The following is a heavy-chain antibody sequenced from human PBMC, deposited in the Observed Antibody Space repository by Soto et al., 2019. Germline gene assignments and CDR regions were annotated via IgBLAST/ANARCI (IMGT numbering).Heavy chain of an antibody. D-gene: IGHD4-17*01. CDR2: ISSSSVYI. CDR1: GFTFSTYS. V-gene: IGHV3-21*02. J-gene: IGHJ3*02. Sequence: EVQLVESGGGLVKPGGSLRLSCAASGFTFSTYSIHWVRQAPGKGLEWVSAISSSSVYIYYVDSVKGRFTVSRDNAKNSLYLEMSSLRAEDTAVYYCARATLRARVDDAFDIWGQGTRVTVSS. CDR3: ARATLRARVDDAFDI.